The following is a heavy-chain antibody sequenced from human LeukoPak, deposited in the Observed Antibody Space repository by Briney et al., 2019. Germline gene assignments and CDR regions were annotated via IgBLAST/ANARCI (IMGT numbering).Heavy chain of an antibody. V-gene: IGHV4-4*07. J-gene: IGHJ6*04. CDR3: ARDIGGPIAVAGTNRLDV. CDR2: IYTSGST. CDR1: GGSISSYY. Sequence: SETLSLTCTVSGGSISSYYWSWIRQPAGKGLEWIGRIYTSGSTNYNPSLKSRVTMSVGTSKNQFSLKLSSVTAADTAVYYCARDIGGPIAVAGTNRLDVWGKGTTVTVSS. D-gene: IGHD6-19*01.